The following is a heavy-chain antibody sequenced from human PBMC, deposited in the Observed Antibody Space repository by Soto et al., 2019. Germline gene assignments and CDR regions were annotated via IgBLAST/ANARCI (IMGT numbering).Heavy chain of an antibody. V-gene: IGHV3-7*01. CDR3: ARDRTIAAAPYYFDY. CDR1: GFTFSSYW. CDR2: IKQDGSEK. D-gene: IGHD6-13*01. J-gene: IGHJ4*02. Sequence: EVQLVVSGGGLVQPGGSLRLSCAASGFTFSSYWMSWVRQAPGKGLEWVANIKQDGSEKYYVDSVKGRFTISRDNAKNSLYLQMNSLRAEDTAVYYCARDRTIAAAPYYFDYWGQGTLVTVSS.